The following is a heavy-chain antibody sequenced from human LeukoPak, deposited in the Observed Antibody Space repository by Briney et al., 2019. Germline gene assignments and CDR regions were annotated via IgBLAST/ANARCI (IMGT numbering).Heavy chain of an antibody. CDR3: ARDLVHHNYYYCGMDV. CDR2: IYSGGST. Sequence: PGGSLRLSCAASGFTVSSNYMSWVRQAPGKGLEWVSVIYSGGSTYYADSVKGRFTISRDNSKNTLYLQMNSLRAEDTAVYYCARDLVHHNYYYCGMDVWGQGTTVTVSS. D-gene: IGHD2-2*01. J-gene: IGHJ6*02. CDR1: GFTVSSNY. V-gene: IGHV3-53*01.